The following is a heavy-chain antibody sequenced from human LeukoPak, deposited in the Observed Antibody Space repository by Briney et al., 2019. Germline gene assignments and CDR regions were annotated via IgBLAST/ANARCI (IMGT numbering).Heavy chain of an antibody. V-gene: IGHV4-59*08. J-gene: IGHJ5*02. CDR3: ARHTYYDTHGFHLGWFDP. CDR2: VYYTGST. D-gene: IGHD3-22*01. CDR1: GDSISPYY. Sequence: SETLSLTCTVSGDSISPYYWSWIRQPPGKALEWIGSVYYTGSTKYDPSLNSRLTISVDTSKNQFALMLTSVTAADTAVYYCARHTYYDTHGFHLGWFDPWGQGSLVTVSS.